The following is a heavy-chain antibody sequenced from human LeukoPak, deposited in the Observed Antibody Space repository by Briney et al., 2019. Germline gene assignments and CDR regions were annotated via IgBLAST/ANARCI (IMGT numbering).Heavy chain of an antibody. CDR3: AKDPFAFRLGAFDS. V-gene: IGHV3-30*04. CDR2: IRYDGSNK. Sequence: GRSLSLSCAASGFTFSSYAMHWVRQAPGKGLEWVAVIRYDGSNKYYADSVKGRFTISRDNSKNTLHLQMNSLRAEDTAVYYCAKDPFAFRLGAFDSWGQGTMVTVSS. J-gene: IGHJ3*01. D-gene: IGHD3-16*01. CDR1: GFTFSSYA.